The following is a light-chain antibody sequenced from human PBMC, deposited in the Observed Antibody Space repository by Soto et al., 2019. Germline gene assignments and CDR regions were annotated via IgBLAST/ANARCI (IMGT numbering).Light chain of an antibody. CDR2: RNN. V-gene: IGLV1-47*01. CDR3: AAWDDSLSGAGV. CDR1: SSNIGSNY. J-gene: IGLJ1*01. Sequence: QSVLTQSPSASGTPGQRVTISCSGSSSNIGSNYVYWYQQLPGTAPKLLIYRNNQRPSGVPDRFSGSKSGTSASLAISGLRSEDEADYYCAAWDDSLSGAGVFGTGTKLTVL.